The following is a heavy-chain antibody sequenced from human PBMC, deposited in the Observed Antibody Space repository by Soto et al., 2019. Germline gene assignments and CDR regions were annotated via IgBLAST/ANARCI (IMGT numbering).Heavy chain of an antibody. Sequence: EVQLVESGGGLVQPGGSLRLSCVDSGFTFSSYWMSWVRQAPVKGLEWVGNIKQDGSVENYVDSLKGRFTISRDNAKNSMYLQMNSLRAEDTAVYYCARIAATGRGWDVWGQGTTVVVSS. D-gene: IGHD6-13*01. CDR2: IKQDGSVE. V-gene: IGHV3-7*01. J-gene: IGHJ6*02. CDR1: GFTFSSYW. CDR3: ARIAATGRGWDV.